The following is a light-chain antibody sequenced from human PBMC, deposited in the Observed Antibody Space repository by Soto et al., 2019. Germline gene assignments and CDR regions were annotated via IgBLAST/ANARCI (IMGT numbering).Light chain of an antibody. V-gene: IGKV1-5*01. CDR2: DAS. J-gene: IGKJ1*01. Sequence: DIQMTQSPASLSASVGDRVTITCRASQSISGWLAWYQQKPGKAPNLLISDASSLERGVPSRFSGSGSGTEFTLTIRSLQPDDFATYYCQQYNGYSRTFGQGTKVDIK. CDR3: QQYNGYSRT. CDR1: QSISGW.